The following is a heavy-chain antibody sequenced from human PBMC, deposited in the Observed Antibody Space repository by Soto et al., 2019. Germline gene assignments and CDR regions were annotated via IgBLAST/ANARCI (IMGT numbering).Heavy chain of an antibody. CDR1: RFTFSSYA. Sequence: EVQLLESGGGLAQSGGSLRLSCAASRFTFSSYAMSWVRQAPGKGLEWVSAVGGGGDETFYADSVKGRFTVSRANSKNKLYLQMNSVRAEDTAVYYCAKESERLEPGAFDIWGRGTMVTVSS. D-gene: IGHD3-10*01. V-gene: IGHV3-23*01. CDR2: VGGGGDET. J-gene: IGHJ3*02. CDR3: AKESERLEPGAFDI.